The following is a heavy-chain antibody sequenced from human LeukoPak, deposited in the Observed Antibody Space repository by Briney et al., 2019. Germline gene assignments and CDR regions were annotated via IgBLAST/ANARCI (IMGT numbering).Heavy chain of an antibody. CDR1: EFTFSSYA. D-gene: IGHD6-13*01. V-gene: IGHV3-30*04. CDR2: ISYDGTNK. CDR3: ARWIAAAGIDY. Sequence: GGSLRLSCAASEFTFSSYAMYWVRQAPDQGLEWVALISYDGTNKYYADSVKGRFTISRDNSKNTLYLQMNSLRAEDTAVYYCARWIAAAGIDYWGQGTLVTVSS. J-gene: IGHJ4*02.